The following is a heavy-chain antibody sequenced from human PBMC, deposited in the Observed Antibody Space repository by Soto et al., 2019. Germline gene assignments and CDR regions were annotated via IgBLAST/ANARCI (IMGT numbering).Heavy chain of an antibody. CDR1: GFTFSNNG. Sequence: QVHLVESGGGVVQPGRSLRLSCAASGFTFSNNGMHWVRQAPGKGLEWMGVISYEGSEKYYAGSVKGRFTISSDNSKNTFYLQMDTLRAEETTIYYCVKDKGAAAGFDYWGQGILVTVSS. D-gene: IGHD6-13*01. CDR2: ISYEGSEK. J-gene: IGHJ4*02. CDR3: VKDKGAAAGFDY. V-gene: IGHV3-30*18.